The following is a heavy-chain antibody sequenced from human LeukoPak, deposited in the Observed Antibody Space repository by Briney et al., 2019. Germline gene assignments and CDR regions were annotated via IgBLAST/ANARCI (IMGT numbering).Heavy chain of an antibody. J-gene: IGHJ4*02. Sequence: GGSLRLSCAASGFTFSSYSMNWVRQAPGRGREGVSSISSSSSYIYYADSLKGRFTISRDNAKNSLYLQMNSLRAEDTAVYYCARAYLVTGTGGYWGQGTLVTVSS. V-gene: IGHV3-21*01. CDR3: ARAYLVTGTGGY. CDR2: ISSSSSYI. CDR1: GFTFSSYS. D-gene: IGHD1-7*01.